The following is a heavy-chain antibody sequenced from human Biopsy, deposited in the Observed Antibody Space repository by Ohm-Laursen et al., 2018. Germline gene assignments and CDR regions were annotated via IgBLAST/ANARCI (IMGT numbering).Heavy chain of an antibody. V-gene: IGHV1-24*01. J-gene: IGHJ4*02. CDR2: FAPENGKT. D-gene: IGHD1-1*01. CDR3: AADINVWNVNY. Sequence: SVKVSCKVSGYTLNELSMHWVRQVPGKGLEWMGGFAPENGKTVYAQNFQARVSLTEDTSTDTAYMELRSLRSEDTAIYYCAADINVWNVNYWGQGTQVTVSS. CDR1: GYTLNELS.